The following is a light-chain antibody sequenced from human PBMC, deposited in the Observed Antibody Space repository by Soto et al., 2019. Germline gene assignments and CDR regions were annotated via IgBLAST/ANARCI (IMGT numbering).Light chain of an antibody. CDR1: ETVATT. V-gene: IGKV3-15*01. Sequence: VMSQSPATLSVSPGERATLSCWASETVATTLAWYHQKPGQDPTLLISGASTRAAGISERFRGSGSGTEFTLIISSLRSEDSAIYYCQQYFEWPPMTFGQGTEVDI. J-gene: IGKJ1*01. CDR2: GAS. CDR3: QQYFEWPPMT.